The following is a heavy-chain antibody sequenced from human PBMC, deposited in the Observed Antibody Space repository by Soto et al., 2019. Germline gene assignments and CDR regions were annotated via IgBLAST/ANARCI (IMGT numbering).Heavy chain of an antibody. D-gene: IGHD5-12*01. CDR3: ARDAGVGGYDLYFDY. CDR1: GITISNYP. Sequence: EVRLVESGGGLVQPGGSLRLSCAASGITISNYPMSWVRQAPGKGLVWVSRINSDGSSTSYADSVKGRFTISRDNAKNTRYLQRNSLRAEDTAVYYCARDAGVGGYDLYFDYWGQGTLVTVSS. J-gene: IGHJ4*02. V-gene: IGHV3-74*01. CDR2: INSDGSST.